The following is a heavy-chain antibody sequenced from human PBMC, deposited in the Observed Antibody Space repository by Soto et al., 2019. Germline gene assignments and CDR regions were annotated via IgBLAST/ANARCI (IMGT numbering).Heavy chain of an antibody. CDR2: ISAYNGNT. CDR1: GYTFTSYG. CDR3: ARLDCSGGSYLLGFGAFDI. D-gene: IGHD2-15*01. J-gene: IGHJ3*02. V-gene: IGHV1-18*01. Sequence: GASVKVSCKASGYTFTSYGISWVRQAPGQGLEWMGWISAYNGNTNYAQKLQGRVTMTTDTSTSTAYMELRSLRSDDTAVYYCARLDCSGGSYLLGFGAFDIWGQGTMVTVSS.